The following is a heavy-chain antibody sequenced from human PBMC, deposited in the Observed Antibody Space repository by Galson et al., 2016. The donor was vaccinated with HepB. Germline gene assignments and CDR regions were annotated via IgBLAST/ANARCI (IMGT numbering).Heavy chain of an antibody. J-gene: IGHJ4*02. D-gene: IGHD6-19*01. CDR3: STDQDRWIAVAGRDY. V-gene: IGHV3-15*01. Sequence: SLRLSCAASGFTFTNAWMSWVRQAPGKGLEWVGRIKSKTDGGTTDYAAPVKGRFTISRDDSENTLYVQMNSLKTEDTAVYYCSTDQDRWIAVAGRDYWGQGTLVTVSS. CDR2: IKSKTDGGTT. CDR1: GFTFTNAW.